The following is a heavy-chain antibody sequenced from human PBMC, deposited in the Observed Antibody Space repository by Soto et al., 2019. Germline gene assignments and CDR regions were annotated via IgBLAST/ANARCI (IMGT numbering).Heavy chain of an antibody. J-gene: IGHJ6*02. Sequence: QVQLQQWGAGQLKASGTLSLTCVVNGGSFSNYYWTWVRRAPGKGLEWIGEINQSGTTSYTAALKSRLTMTLDTSNNNFSLNLTSVTAADTAIYYCAGGGVRYHYAMDVWGQGTTVTVPS. CDR3: AGGGVRYHYAMDV. V-gene: IGHV4-34*01. D-gene: IGHD3-9*01. CDR1: GGSFSNYY. CDR2: INQSGTT.